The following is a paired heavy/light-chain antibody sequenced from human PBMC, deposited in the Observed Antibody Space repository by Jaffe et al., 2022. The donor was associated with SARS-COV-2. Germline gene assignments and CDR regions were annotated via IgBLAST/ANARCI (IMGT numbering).Heavy chain of an antibody. CDR1: GASINRRGYY. V-gene: IGHV4-39*02. J-gene: IGHJ3*02. CDR3: ARERLHDYGDYVGGPFDK. Sequence: QLQLQESGPGLVKTWETLSLTCSVSGASINRRGYYWNWIRQSPGKALEWLGNIDYTGNLYSNPSLDSRVSVSIDTSKNQFSLTLTSVTAADTAVYFCARERLHDYGDYVGGPFDKWGQGTVVTVSS. D-gene: IGHD4-17*01. CDR2: IDYTGNL.
Light chain of an antibody. CDR2: AAS. V-gene: IGKV3-20*01. CDR3: QQYGTSPYT. CDR1: QSINGNF. Sequence: ETVLTQSPGTLSLSPGERATLSCRASQSINGNFLAWYQQKPGQTPRLLVAAASSRATGIPDRFSGSGSGTDFTLTISRLEPEDFAVYYCQQYGTSPYTFGQGTKLEIK. J-gene: IGKJ2*01.